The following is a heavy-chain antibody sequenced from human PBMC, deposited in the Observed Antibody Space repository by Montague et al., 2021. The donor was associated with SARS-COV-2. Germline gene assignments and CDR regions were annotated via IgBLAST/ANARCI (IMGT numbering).Heavy chain of an antibody. CDR3: ARDPRYSLSWSFDY. V-gene: IGHV6-1*01. D-gene: IGHD6-13*01. Sequence: CAISGDSVSSNPAAWNSKRQASSRHPQWLGRTYYRSEWYYDYAVSVKSRMTISPDTSKNQFSLQLSSVTPEDRAVYYCARDPRYSLSWSFDYWGQGTLVTVSS. CDR2: TYYRSEWYY. J-gene: IGHJ4*02. CDR1: GDSVSSNPAA.